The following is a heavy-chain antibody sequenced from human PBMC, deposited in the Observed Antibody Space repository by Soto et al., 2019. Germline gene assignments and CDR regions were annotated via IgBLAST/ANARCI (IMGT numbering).Heavy chain of an antibody. V-gene: IGHV1-69*13. Sequence: GASVKVSCKASGGTFSSYAISWVRQEPGQGLEWMGGIIPIFGTANYAQKFQGRVTITADESTSTAYMELSSLRSEDTAVYYCARHSGSYDFWSGYYSTFDYWGQRTLVTVSS. CDR2: IIPIFGTA. CDR3: ARHSGSYDFWSGYYSTFDY. D-gene: IGHD3-3*01. J-gene: IGHJ4*02. CDR1: GGTFSSYA.